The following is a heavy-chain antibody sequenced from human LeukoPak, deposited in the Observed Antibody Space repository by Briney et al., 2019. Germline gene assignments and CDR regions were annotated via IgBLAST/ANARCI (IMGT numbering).Heavy chain of an antibody. Sequence: SETLSLTCAVCGWSFSGYYWSWIRQPPGKGLEWMGEINHSGSTNYNPTLKSRVTISVDTSKKQFSLKLSSVTAADTAVYYCVTYYFDSSGPKKNYWGQGTLVTVSS. J-gene: IGHJ4*02. CDR3: VTYYFDSSGPKKNY. CDR1: GWSFSGYY. CDR2: INHSGST. D-gene: IGHD3-22*01. V-gene: IGHV4-34*01.